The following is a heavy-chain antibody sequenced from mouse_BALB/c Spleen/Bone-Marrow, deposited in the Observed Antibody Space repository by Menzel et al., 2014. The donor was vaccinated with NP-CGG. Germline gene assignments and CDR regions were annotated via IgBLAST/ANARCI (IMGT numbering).Heavy chain of an antibody. CDR1: GYTFTIYW. J-gene: IGHJ1*01. Sequence: QVQLQQSGAELVKPGASVKLSCKASGYTFTIYWMHWVKQRPGQGLEWIGEIDPSDSDANYNQKFKGKATLTVDKSSTTAYMQLSSLTSEDSAVHYCARRNYYGSHYWYFDVWGAGTTVTVSS. V-gene: IGHV1-69*02. D-gene: IGHD1-1*01. CDR2: IDPSDSDA. CDR3: ARRNYYGSHYWYFDV.